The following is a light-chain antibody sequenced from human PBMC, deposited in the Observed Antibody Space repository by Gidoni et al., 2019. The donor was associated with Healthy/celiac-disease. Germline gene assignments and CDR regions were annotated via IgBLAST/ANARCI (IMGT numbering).Light chain of an antibody. CDR1: QGIGID. Sequence: AIQMTQSPSSLSASVGDRVTITCRASQGIGIDLGWYQQKPGKAPNLLIYAASTSQSGVPSRFSGSGSGTDFTLTICSLQPEDFATYFCLQDYNYPITFGQGTRLEIK. J-gene: IGKJ5*01. CDR2: AAS. V-gene: IGKV1-6*01. CDR3: LQDYNYPIT.